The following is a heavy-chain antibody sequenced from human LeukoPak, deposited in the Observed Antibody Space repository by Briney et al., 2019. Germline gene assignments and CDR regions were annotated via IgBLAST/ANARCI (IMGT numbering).Heavy chain of an antibody. CDR2: ISGSGGST. J-gene: IGHJ2*01. CDR3: STTTYYDYSDL. CDR1: GFTFSSYA. V-gene: IGHV3-23*01. D-gene: IGHD3-22*01. Sequence: GGSLRLSCAASGFTFSSYAMSWVRQAPGKGLEWVSAISGSGGSTYCADSVKGRFTISRDNSKNTLYLQMNSLKTEDTAVYYCSTTTYYDYSDLWGRGSLVTVSS.